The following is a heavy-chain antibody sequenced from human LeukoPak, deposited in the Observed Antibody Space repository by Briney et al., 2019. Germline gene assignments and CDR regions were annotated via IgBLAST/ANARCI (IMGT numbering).Heavy chain of an antibody. J-gene: IGHJ4*02. Sequence: PGGCLRLSWAPAGLTFDKYGMGCVRQGAREWMGWVSGISWNSGSVGYADSVKGRFTLSRDNAKNFLYLQMNTLSAEDPALYYCAKVRSYYAEDYFDYWGQATLVTVSS. D-gene: IGHD1-26*01. CDR1: GLTFDKYG. V-gene: IGHV3-9*01. CDR2: ISWNSGSV. CDR3: AKVRSYYAEDYFDY.